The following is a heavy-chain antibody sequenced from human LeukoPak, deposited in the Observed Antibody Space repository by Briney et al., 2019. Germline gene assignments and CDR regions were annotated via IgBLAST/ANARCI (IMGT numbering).Heavy chain of an antibody. CDR2: ISGSGGST. D-gene: IGHD3-3*01. V-gene: IGHV3-23*01. CDR3: AKDAAPTYYDFWSGYKPLDY. J-gene: IGHJ4*02. Sequence: PGGSLRLSCAASGFTFSSYAMSWVRQAPGKGLEWVSAISGSGGSTYYADSVKGRFTISRDNSKNTLYLQMNSLRAEDTAVYYCAKDAAPTYYDFWSGYKPLDYWGQGTLVTVSS. CDR1: GFTFSSYA.